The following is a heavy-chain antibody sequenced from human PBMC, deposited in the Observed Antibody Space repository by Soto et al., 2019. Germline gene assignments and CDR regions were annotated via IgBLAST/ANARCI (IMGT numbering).Heavy chain of an antibody. V-gene: IGHV3-7*01. CDR2: IKQDGSEK. D-gene: IGHD2-15*01. Sequence: GGSLRLSCAASGFTFSSYWMSWVRQAPGKGLEWVANIKQDGSEKYYVDSVKGRFTISRDNAKNSLYLQMNSLRAEDTAVYYCATTPALTDIVVAVVHYYYYMDVWGKGTTVTVSS. CDR3: ATTPALTDIVVAVVHYYYYMDV. CDR1: GFTFSSYW. J-gene: IGHJ6*03.